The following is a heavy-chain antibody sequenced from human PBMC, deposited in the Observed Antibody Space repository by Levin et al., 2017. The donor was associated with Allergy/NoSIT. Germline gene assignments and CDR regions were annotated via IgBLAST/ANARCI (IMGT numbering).Heavy chain of an antibody. D-gene: IGHD2-15*01. J-gene: IGHJ4*02. Sequence: SETLSLTCAVYGGSFSGYYWSWIRQPPGKGLEWIGEINHSGSTNYNPSLKSRVTISVDTSKNQFSLKLSSVTAADTAVYYCASSGQVTGGSVYYFDYWGQGTLVTVSS. CDR1: GGSFSGYY. CDR2: INHSGST. V-gene: IGHV4-34*01. CDR3: ASSGQVTGGSVYYFDY.